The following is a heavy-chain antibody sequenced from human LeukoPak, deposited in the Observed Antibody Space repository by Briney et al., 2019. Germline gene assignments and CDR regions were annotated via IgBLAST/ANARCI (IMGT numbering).Heavy chain of an antibody. D-gene: IGHD5-24*01. J-gene: IGHJ3*02. Sequence: GGSLRLSCAASGFTFSSYAMSWVRQAPGKGLEWVSAISGSGGSTYYADSVKGRFTISRDNSKNMLYLQMNSLRAEDTAVYYCAKDRRDGYNSAAFDIWGQGTMVTVSS. CDR3: AKDRRDGYNSAAFDI. V-gene: IGHV3-23*01. CDR2: ISGSGGST. CDR1: GFTFSSYA.